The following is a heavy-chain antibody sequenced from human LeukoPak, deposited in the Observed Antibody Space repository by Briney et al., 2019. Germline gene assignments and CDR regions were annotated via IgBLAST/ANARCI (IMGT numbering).Heavy chain of an antibody. V-gene: IGHV3-9*01. J-gene: IGHJ6*03. CDR3: AKGMTYYDFWSGHMDV. Sequence: GRFLRLSCAASGFTFDDYAMHWVRQAPGKGLEWVSGISWNSGSIGYADSVKGRFTISRDNAKNSLYLQMNSLRAEDTALYYCAKGMTYYDFWSGHMDVWGKGTTVTVSS. CDR1: GFTFDDYA. CDR2: ISWNSGSI. D-gene: IGHD3-3*01.